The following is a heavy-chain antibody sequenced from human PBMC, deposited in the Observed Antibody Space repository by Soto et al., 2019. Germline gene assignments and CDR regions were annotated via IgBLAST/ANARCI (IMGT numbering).Heavy chain of an antibody. CDR3: ARVRDFDY. V-gene: IGHV3-30-3*01. CDR2: ISYDGSNK. Sequence: SLRLSCAAPGFTFSSYAMHWVRQAPGKGLEWVAVISYDGSNKYYADSVKGRFTISRDNSKNTLYMQMNSLRAEDTSVYYCARVRDFDYCGQGTLVSVSS. CDR1: GFTFSSYA. J-gene: IGHJ4*02.